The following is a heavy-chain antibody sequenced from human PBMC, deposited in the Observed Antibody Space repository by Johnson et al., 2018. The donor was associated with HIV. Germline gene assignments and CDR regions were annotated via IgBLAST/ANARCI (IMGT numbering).Heavy chain of an antibody. CDR1: GFTFSSYD. Sequence: VQLVESGGGLVQPGGSLRLSCAASGFTFSSYDMHWVRQATGQGLEWVSAIGTAGDTYYPGSVKGRFTISRNNSKNTLYLQMNSLRAEDTAVYYCARGLITMIVVVTFDAFDIWGQGTMVTVSS. D-gene: IGHD3-22*01. CDR3: ARGLITMIVVVTFDAFDI. V-gene: IGHV3-13*01. J-gene: IGHJ3*02. CDR2: IGTAGDT.